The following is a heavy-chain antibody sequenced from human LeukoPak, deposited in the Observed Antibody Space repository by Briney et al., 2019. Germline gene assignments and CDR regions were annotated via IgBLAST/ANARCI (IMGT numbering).Heavy chain of an antibody. CDR1: GFTFGDYA. J-gene: IGHJ4*02. D-gene: IGHD3-16*01. CDR3: TREMGEQDYYFDY. V-gene: IGHV3-49*04. Sequence: GGSLRLSCTASGFTFGDYAMGWVRQAPGKGLEWVGFIRSKAYGGTTEYAASVKGRFTISRDDSKSIAYLQMNSLKTEDTAVYYCTREMGEQDYYFDYWGQGTLVTVSS. CDR2: IRSKAYGGTT.